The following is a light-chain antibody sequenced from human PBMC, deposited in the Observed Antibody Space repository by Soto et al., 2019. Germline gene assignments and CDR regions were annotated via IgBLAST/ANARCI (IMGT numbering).Light chain of an antibody. CDR1: SFNIGSNY. Sequence: QSVLTQPPSASGTPGQRVTIVCSGSSFNIGSNYVYWYQQLPGTAPKLLIFGDNQRPSGVPDRFSGSKSGTSASLAISGLRSEDEADYYCAIWDDSLSSRVFGGGTKLTVL. CDR2: GDN. CDR3: AIWDDSLSSRV. V-gene: IGLV1-47*01. J-gene: IGLJ3*02.